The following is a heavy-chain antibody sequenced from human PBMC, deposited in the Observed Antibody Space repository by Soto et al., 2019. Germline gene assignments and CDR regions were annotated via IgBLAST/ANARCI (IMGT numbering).Heavy chain of an antibody. Sequence: GGSLRLSCAACGFIFRLYCMHWVRQAPGKGLVWVSRINSDGSCTSDAASVKGRLTISRDNTKNTLKLQMNSLMAEDTAVYYCARDRRSYDFWATRYYGMDVWGQGTTVTVSS. CDR2: INSDGSCT. CDR1: GFIFRLYC. J-gene: IGHJ6*02. CDR3: ARDRRSYDFWATRYYGMDV. V-gene: IGHV3-74*01. D-gene: IGHD3-3*01.